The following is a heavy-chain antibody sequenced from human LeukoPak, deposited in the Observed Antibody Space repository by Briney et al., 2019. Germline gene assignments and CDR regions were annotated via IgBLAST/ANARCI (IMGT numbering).Heavy chain of an antibody. CDR2: INPNSGGT. V-gene: IGHV1-2*02. CDR3: ARGSLDDYGDYGLNFYYYYYMDV. CDR1: GYTFTGYY. Sequence: AASVKVSCKASGYTFTGYYMHWVRQAPGQGLEWMGWINPNSGGTNYAQKFQGRVTMTRDTSISTAYMELGRLRSDDTAVYYCARGSLDDYGDYGLNFYYYYYMDVWGKGTTVTISS. J-gene: IGHJ6*03. D-gene: IGHD4-17*01.